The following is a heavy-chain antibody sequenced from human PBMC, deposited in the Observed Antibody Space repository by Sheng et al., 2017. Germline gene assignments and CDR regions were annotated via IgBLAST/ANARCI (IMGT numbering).Heavy chain of an antibody. CDR2: VYETGST. Sequence: QVQLQESGPRLVKPSQTLSLTCSVSGGSISSGSYYWSWIRKTAGKGLEWIGRVYETGSTNYNPSLKSRVTISLDTAKNQFSLNLTSVTAADTAIYYCARYRSLGAVWFDPWGQGILVTGLL. D-gene: IGHD3-16*01. CDR1: GGSISSGSYY. CDR3: ARYRSLGAVWFDP. V-gene: IGHV4-61*02. J-gene: IGHJ5*02.